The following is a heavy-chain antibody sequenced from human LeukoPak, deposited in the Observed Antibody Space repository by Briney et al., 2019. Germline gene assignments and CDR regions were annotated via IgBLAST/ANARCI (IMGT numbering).Heavy chain of an antibody. CDR3: ARTDYGGKPYYFDY. D-gene: IGHD4-23*01. CDR1: GYSISSGYY. V-gene: IGHV4-38-2*02. J-gene: IGHJ4*02. CDR2: MYHSGST. Sequence: PSETLSLTCSVSGYSISSGYYWGWIRPPPGKGLEWIGSMYHSGSTYYNSSLKSRVTISVDTSKNQFSLKLSSVTAADTAVYYCARTDYGGKPYYFDYWGQGTLVTVSS.